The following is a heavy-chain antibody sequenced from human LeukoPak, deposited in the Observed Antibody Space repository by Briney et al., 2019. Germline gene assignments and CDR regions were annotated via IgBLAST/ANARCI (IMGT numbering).Heavy chain of an antibody. J-gene: IGHJ3*02. CDR2: INSDGSST. CDR1: GFTFSSYW. Sequence: GGSLRLSCAASGFTFSSYWMHWVRQAPGKGLVGVSRINSDGSSTSYADSVKGRFTISRDNAKNTLYLQMNSLRAEDTAVYYCARDGPSDYGEDDAFDIWGQGTMVTVSS. D-gene: IGHD4/OR15-4a*01. V-gene: IGHV3-74*01. CDR3: ARDGPSDYGEDDAFDI.